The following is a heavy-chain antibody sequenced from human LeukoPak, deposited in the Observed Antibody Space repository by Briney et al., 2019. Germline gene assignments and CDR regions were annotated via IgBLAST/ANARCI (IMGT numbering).Heavy chain of an antibody. Sequence: PGGSLRLSCAASGFTFSTYSMTWVRQAPGKGLEWVSSITSSSSYIYYADSVKGRFTISRDNAKSSLYLQMNSLRAEDTAVYYCASERWLLLHWGQGTLVTVSS. J-gene: IGHJ4*02. CDR3: ASERWLLLH. CDR2: ITSSSSYI. CDR1: GFTFSTYS. D-gene: IGHD3-22*01. V-gene: IGHV3-21*01.